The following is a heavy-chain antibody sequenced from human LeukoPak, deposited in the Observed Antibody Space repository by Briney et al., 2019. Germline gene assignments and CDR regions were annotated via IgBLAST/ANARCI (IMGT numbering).Heavy chain of an antibody. CDR3: ARGGYSYGYVDWFDP. J-gene: IGHJ5*02. CDR1: GFTFSSYA. CDR2: ISSNGGST. Sequence: SCAASGFTFSSYAMHWVRQAPGKGLEYVSAISSNGGSTYYANSVKGRFTISRDNSKNTLYLQMGSLRAEDMAVYYCARGGYSYGYVDWFDPWGQGTLVTVSS. V-gene: IGHV3-64*01. D-gene: IGHD5-18*01.